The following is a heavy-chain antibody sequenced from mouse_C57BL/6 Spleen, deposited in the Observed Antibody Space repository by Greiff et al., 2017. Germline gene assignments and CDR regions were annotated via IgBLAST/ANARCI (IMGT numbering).Heavy chain of an antibody. D-gene: IGHD1-1*02. J-gene: IGHJ1*03. CDR3: AREVGYFDV. CDR1: GYSFTSYY. CDR2: IYPGSGNT. V-gene: IGHV1-66*01. Sequence: QVQLKQSGPELVKPGASVKISCKASGYSFTSYYIHWVKQRPGQGLEWIGWIYPGSGNTKYNEKFKGKATLTADTSSSTAYMQLSSLTSEDSAVYYCAREVGYFDVWGTGTTVTVSS.